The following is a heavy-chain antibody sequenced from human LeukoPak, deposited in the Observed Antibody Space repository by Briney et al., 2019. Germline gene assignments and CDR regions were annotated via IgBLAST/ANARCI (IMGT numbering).Heavy chain of an antibody. CDR1: GYSISSGYY. Sequence: SETLSLTCTVSGYSISSGYYWGWIRQPPGKGLEWIGSIYHSGSTYYNPSLKSRVTISVDTSKNQFSLKLSSVTAADTAMYYCARVKRRYQVLKPLHETPSHYFDYWGQGTLVTVSS. J-gene: IGHJ4*02. D-gene: IGHD2-2*01. CDR2: IYHSGST. V-gene: IGHV4-38-2*02. CDR3: ARVKRRYQVLKPLHETPSHYFDY.